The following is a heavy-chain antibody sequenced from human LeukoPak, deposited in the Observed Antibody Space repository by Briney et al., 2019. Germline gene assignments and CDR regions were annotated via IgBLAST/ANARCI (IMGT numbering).Heavy chain of an antibody. J-gene: IGHJ4*02. V-gene: IGHV3-21*01. Sequence: VGSLRLSRAASGFTFSSYSMNWVRQAPGKGLEWVSSISSSSSYIYYADSVKGRFTISRDNAKNSLYLQMNSLRAEDTAVYYCARTIAAAGTLDFDYWGQGTLVTVSS. CDR2: ISSSSSYI. CDR1: GFTFSSYS. D-gene: IGHD6-13*01. CDR3: ARTIAAAGTLDFDY.